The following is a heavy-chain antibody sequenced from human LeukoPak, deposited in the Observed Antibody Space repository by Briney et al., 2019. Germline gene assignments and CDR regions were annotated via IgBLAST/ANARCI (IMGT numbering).Heavy chain of an antibody. V-gene: IGHV1-46*01. D-gene: IGHD2-2*01. Sequence: ASVKVSCKASGYTFSNYCMHWVRQAPGQGLEWMGILNPTYDIPIYAQTFEGRVTMTEDTSTDTAYMELSSLRSEDTAVYYCATDRPSSAKVGPRGYYYYYTDVWGKGTTVTVSS. J-gene: IGHJ6*03. CDR3: ATDRPSSAKVGPRGYYYYYTDV. CDR1: GYTFSNYC. CDR2: LNPTYDIP.